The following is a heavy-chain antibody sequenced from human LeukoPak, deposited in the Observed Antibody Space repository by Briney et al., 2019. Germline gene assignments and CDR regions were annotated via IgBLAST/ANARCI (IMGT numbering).Heavy chain of an antibody. CDR3: ARDLDYGTYFDY. Sequence: GGSLRLSCAASGFTFSSYSMNWVRQAPGKGLEWVSSISSSSSYIYYADSVKGRFTISRDNAKNSLYLQMNSLRAEDTAVYYCARDLDYGTYFDYWGQGTLVTVSS. V-gene: IGHV3-21*01. CDR1: GFTFSSYS. J-gene: IGHJ4*02. CDR2: ISSSSSYI. D-gene: IGHD4-17*01.